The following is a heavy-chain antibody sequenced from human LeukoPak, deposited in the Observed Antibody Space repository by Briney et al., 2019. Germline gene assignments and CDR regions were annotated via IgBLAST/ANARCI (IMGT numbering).Heavy chain of an antibody. Sequence: GRSLRLSCAASGFTFSSYGMHWVRQAPGKGLEWVAVIWYDGSNKYYADSVKGRFTISRDNSKNTLYLQMNSLRAEDTAVYYCGKKEYSRSFFDYWGQGTLVTV. CDR1: GFTFSSYG. CDR2: IWYDGSNK. D-gene: IGHD6-13*01. J-gene: IGHJ4*02. CDR3: GKKEYSRSFFDY. V-gene: IGHV3-33*06.